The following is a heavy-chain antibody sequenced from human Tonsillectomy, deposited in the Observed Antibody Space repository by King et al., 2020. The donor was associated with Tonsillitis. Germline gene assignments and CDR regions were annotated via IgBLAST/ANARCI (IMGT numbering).Heavy chain of an antibody. Sequence: QLVQSGGGVVQPGGSLRLSCAASGFIFSSYDIYWVRQAPGKGLEWVAFIRYDGSNEYYADSVKGRFTISRDNSMNSLSLQMNSLRAEDTAVYYCAKEGGYCGGGSCYPYWYFDLWGRGTLVTVSS. D-gene: IGHD2-15*01. V-gene: IGHV3-30*02. CDR2: IRYDGSNE. CDR3: AKEGGYCGGGSCYPYWYFDL. CDR1: GFIFSSYD. J-gene: IGHJ2*01.